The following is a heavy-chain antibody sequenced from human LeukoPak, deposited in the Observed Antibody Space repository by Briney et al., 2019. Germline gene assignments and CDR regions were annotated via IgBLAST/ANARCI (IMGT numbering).Heavy chain of an antibody. V-gene: IGHV4-39*07. J-gene: IGHJ4*02. Sequence: ASETLSLTCTVSGDSISTSNSYWGWIRQPPGKGLEWIGSIYYSGNTYYNASLKSRVTISVDTSKNQFSLKLSSVTAADTAVYYCARVNYGSGSYYRFDYWGQGTLVTVSS. D-gene: IGHD3-10*01. CDR1: GDSISTSNSY. CDR2: IYYSGNT. CDR3: ARVNYGSGSYYRFDY.